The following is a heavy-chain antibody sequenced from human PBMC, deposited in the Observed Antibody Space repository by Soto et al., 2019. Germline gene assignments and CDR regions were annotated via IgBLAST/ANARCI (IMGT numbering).Heavy chain of an antibody. CDR1: GFSLTTSGVG. Sequence: QITLKESGPTLVKPTQTLTLTCTFSGFSLTTSGVGVGWIRQPPGAALEWLALIYWDDDKRYNPSLRSRLTSTKDTSKNQVVLTMANMDPVDTATYYCAHRLTLNSNWNYGRFDYWGQGTLVTVSS. CDR3: AHRLTLNSNWNYGRFDY. J-gene: IGHJ4*02. CDR2: IYWDDDK. V-gene: IGHV2-5*02. D-gene: IGHD1-7*01.